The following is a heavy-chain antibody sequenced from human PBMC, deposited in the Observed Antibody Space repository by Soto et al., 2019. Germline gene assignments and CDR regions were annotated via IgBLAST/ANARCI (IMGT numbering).Heavy chain of an antibody. CDR3: ARAEYYYDSSGYYLLFYFDY. J-gene: IGHJ4*02. Sequence: GPEVKNPGASVKVSCKASGYKFTNFGIAWIRQAPGQGLGWMGRISVYNGDTTFAQNFQDRVTLTTDTSTSTAYMELRSLRSDDTAVYYCARAEYYYDSSGYYLLFYFDYWGQGTLVTVSS. CDR2: ISVYNGDT. D-gene: IGHD3-22*01. CDR1: GYKFTNFG. V-gene: IGHV1-18*01.